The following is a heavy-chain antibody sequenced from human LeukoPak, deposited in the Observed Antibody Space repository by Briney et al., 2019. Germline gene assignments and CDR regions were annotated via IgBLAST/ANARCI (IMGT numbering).Heavy chain of an antibody. V-gene: IGHV6-1*01. D-gene: IGHD6-19*01. CDR2: TYYRSKWYK. CDR1: GDSVSRNSAA. J-gene: IGHJ4*02. CDR3: ARDLALYSSGWCFDY. Sequence: SQTLSLTCAISGDSVSRNSAAWNWIRQSPSRDLEWLGRTYYRSKWYKDYAVSVKSRITINPDTSKNQFSLQLNSVTPEDTAVYYCARDLALYSSGWCFDYWGQGTLVTVSS.